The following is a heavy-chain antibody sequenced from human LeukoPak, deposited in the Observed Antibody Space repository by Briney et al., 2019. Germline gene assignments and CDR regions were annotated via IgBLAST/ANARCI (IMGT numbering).Heavy chain of an antibody. CDR2: IKQDGSDE. CDR1: GSTVSSYW. V-gene: IGHV3-7*01. D-gene: IGHD3-10*01. J-gene: IGHJ4*02. Sequence: PGGSLRLSCVASGSTVSSYWMRWVRQAPGKGLEWVAIIKQDGSDEYYVDSVKGRFTISRDNARYSLSLQMNSLRAEDTAVYYCAWSYGSGSYYPFDYWGQGTLVTVSS. CDR3: AWSYGSGSYYPFDY.